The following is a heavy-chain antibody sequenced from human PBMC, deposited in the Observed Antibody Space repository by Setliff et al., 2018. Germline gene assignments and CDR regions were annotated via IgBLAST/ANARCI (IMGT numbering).Heavy chain of an antibody. CDR3: AKEGGGYSYDTSGYYYDYYYYYYMDV. J-gene: IGHJ6*03. V-gene: IGHV3-23*01. CDR2: IGDSGSTT. D-gene: IGHD3-22*01. Sequence: PGGSLRLSCEASGFTFSDYAMTWVRQAPGKGLEWVSAIGDSGSTTYYADSVRGRFTVSRDNSRNILYLQMNSLRAEDTAVYYCAKEGGGYSYDTSGYYYDYYYYYYMDVWGKGTTVTVSS. CDR1: GFTFSDYA.